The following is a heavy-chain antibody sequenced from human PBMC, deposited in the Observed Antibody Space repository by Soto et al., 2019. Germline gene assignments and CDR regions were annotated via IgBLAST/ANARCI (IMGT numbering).Heavy chain of an antibody. J-gene: IGHJ1*01. D-gene: IGHD5-18*01. V-gene: IGHV3-23*01. Sequence: EVQLLESGGGLVQPGGSLRLSCAASGFTFSTYAMIWVRQAPGRGLEWVSSISGHGNSPHYADSVNGRFTVSRDNSKNTMYLQMNSLRAEDTALYYCAKSTWIQLWPAYWGQGTLVTVSS. CDR3: AKSTWIQLWPAY. CDR1: GFTFSTYA. CDR2: ISGHGNSP.